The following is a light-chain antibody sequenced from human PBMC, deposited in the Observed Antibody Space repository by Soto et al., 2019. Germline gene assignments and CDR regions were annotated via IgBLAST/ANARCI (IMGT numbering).Light chain of an antibody. V-gene: IGKV3-11*01. CDR2: DAS. CDR3: QQRSLT. CDR1: QSVSSY. Sequence: EIVLTQSPATLSLSPGERATLSCRASQSVSSYLAWYQQKPGQAPRLLIYDASNRATGIPARFSGSGSGTDFTLTIRSLEPEHFAVYYCQQRSLTFGGGTKVEIK. J-gene: IGKJ4*01.